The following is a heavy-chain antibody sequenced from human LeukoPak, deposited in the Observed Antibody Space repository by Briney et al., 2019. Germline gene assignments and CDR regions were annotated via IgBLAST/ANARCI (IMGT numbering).Heavy chain of an antibody. CDR2: ISGSGGST. Sequence: GGSLRLSCAASGFTFSSYAMSWVRQAPGKGLEWVSAISGSGGSTYYADSVKGRFTISRDNSKNTLYLQMNSLRAEDTAVYYCAKDRTTFGVITGYGMDVWGQGTTVTASS. V-gene: IGHV3-23*01. CDR3: AKDRTTFGVITGYGMDV. CDR1: GFTFSSYA. D-gene: IGHD3-3*01. J-gene: IGHJ6*02.